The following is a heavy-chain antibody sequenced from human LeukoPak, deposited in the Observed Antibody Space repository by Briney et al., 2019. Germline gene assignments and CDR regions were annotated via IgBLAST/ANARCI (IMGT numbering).Heavy chain of an antibody. CDR3: VKGGCSSTSCPIDY. J-gene: IGHJ4*02. D-gene: IGHD2-2*01. V-gene: IGHV3-64D*06. Sequence: GGSLRLSCSASGFTFSSYAMHWVRQAPGKGLEYVSAISSNGGSTYYADSVKGRFTISRDNSKNTLYLQMSSLRAEDTAVYYCVKGGCSSTSCPIDYWGQGTLVTVSS. CDR1: GFTFSSYA. CDR2: ISSNGGST.